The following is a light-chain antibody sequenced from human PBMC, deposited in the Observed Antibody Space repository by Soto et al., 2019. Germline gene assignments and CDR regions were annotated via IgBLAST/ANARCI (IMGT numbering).Light chain of an antibody. V-gene: IGLV2-18*01. CDR1: GSDVGSYNR. J-gene: IGLJ1*01. CDR3: SLYISGSTYV. Sequence: QSALTQPPSVSGSPGQSVTISCTGTGSDVGSYNRLSWYQQPPGTAPKLIMYEVNTRPSGVPDRFSGSKSGSTASPTISGLQAEDEADYYCSLYISGSTYVFGTGTKVTVL. CDR2: EVN.